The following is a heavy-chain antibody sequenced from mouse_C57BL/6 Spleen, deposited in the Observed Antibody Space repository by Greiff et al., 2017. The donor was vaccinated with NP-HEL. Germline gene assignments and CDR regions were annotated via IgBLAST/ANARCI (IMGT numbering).Heavy chain of an antibody. CDR2: ISSGGDYI. D-gene: IGHD2-4*01. Sequence: VQRVESGEGLVKPGGSLKLSCAASGFTFSSYAMSWVRQTPEKRLEWVAYISSGGDYIYYADTVKGRFTISRDNARNTLYLQMSSLKSEDTAMYYCTRGDDFYWYFDVWGTGTTVTVSS. CDR3: TRGDDFYWYFDV. V-gene: IGHV5-9-1*02. CDR1: GFTFSSYA. J-gene: IGHJ1*03.